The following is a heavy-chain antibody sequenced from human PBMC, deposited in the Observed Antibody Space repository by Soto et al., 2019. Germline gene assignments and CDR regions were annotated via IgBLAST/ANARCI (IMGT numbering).Heavy chain of an antibody. D-gene: IGHD5-18*01. CDR3: ARDTAMVYYYYGMDV. CDR2: IYYSGST. V-gene: IGHV4-30-4*01. J-gene: IGHJ6*02. CDR1: GGSISSGDYY. Sequence: SETLSLTCTVSGGSISSGDYYWSWIRQPPGKGLEWIGYIYYSGSTYYNPSLKSRVTISVGTSKNQFSLKLSSVTAADTAVYYCARDTAMVYYYYGMDVWGQGTTVTVSS.